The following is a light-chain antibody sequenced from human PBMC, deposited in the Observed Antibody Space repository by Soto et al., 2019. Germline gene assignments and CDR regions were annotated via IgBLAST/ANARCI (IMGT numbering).Light chain of an antibody. Sequence: EVVLTQSPAILSLSPGETATLSCRASQSVDKFLAWYQQRPGQPPRLLIFDASNRATGVPVRFSGSGSGTVFTLTIGSLEPEDSAVYYRQQRKNWPPITFGQGTRLEIK. CDR3: QQRKNWPPIT. J-gene: IGKJ5*01. CDR1: QSVDKF. CDR2: DAS. V-gene: IGKV3-11*01.